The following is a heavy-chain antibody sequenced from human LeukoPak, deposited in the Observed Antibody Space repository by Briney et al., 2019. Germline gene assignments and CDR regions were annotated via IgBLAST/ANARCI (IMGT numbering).Heavy chain of an antibody. V-gene: IGHV1-2*06. D-gene: IGHD5-12*01. CDR1: GYTFSGSD. Sequence: GASVMLSCTASGYTFSGSDLHWGRQAPGHGLELLTRIHPNSGGTNYAQKFQGRVTMTRDTSISTAYMELSRLRSDDTAVYYCARVSSGYDYEGYYFDYWGQGTLVTVSS. J-gene: IGHJ4*02. CDR3: ARVSSGYDYEGYYFDY. CDR2: IHPNSGGT.